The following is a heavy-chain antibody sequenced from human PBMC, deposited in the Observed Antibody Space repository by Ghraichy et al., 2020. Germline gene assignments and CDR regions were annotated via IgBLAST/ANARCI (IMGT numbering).Heavy chain of an antibody. CDR2: ISAYNGNT. CDR3: ARNRAVCSGGSCGMDV. V-gene: IGHV1-18*01. CDR1: GYTFTRYA. Sequence: ASVKVSCKASGYTFTRYAFSWVRQAPGQGLEWMGWISAYNGNTNYAQKLQGRVTMTTDTSTSTAYMELRSLRSDDTAVYYCARNRAVCSGGSCGMDVWTKGTTVTDSS. J-gene: IGHJ6*04. D-gene: IGHD2-15*01.